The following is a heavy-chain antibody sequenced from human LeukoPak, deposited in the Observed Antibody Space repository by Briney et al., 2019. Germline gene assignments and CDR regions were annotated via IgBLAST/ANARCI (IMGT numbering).Heavy chain of an antibody. J-gene: IGHJ4*02. V-gene: IGHV3-23*01. CDR3: AKGYCSSTSCYEIDY. Sequence: GGSLRLSCAASGFTFSSYVMSWVRQAPGKGLEWVSVISGSGGSTYYADPVKGRFTISRDNSKNTLYLQMNSLRAEDTAVYYCAKGYCSSTSCYEIDYWGQGTLVTVSS. D-gene: IGHD2-2*01. CDR2: ISGSGGST. CDR1: GFTFSSYV.